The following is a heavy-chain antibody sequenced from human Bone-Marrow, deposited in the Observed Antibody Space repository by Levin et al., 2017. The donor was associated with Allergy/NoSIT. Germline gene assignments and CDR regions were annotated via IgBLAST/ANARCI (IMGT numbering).Heavy chain of an antibody. CDR2: MNPNSGNT. CDR1: GYTFTSYD. D-gene: IGHD4-17*01. Sequence: AASVKVSCKASGYTFTSYDINWVRQATGQGLEWMGWMNPNSGNTGYAQKFQGRVTMTRNTSISTAYMELSSLRSEDTAVYYCARNPNGDPGNIDYWGQGTLVTVSS. CDR3: ARNPNGDPGNIDY. V-gene: IGHV1-8*01. J-gene: IGHJ4*02.